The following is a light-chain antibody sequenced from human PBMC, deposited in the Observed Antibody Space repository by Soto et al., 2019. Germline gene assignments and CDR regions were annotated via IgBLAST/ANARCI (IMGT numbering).Light chain of an antibody. CDR1: QGVSRF. Sequence: EIVLTQSPATLSLSPGERAALSCRASQGVSRFLAWYQQKPGQAPRLLIYDASNRATGIQARFSGSGSGTDFTLAISSLEPEDFAVYYNQQRSRWPLTFGGGTKVEIK. CDR2: DAS. CDR3: QQRSRWPLT. V-gene: IGKV3-11*01. J-gene: IGKJ4*01.